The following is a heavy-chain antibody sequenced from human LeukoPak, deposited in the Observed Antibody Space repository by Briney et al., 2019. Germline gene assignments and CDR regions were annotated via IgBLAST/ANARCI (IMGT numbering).Heavy chain of an antibody. CDR3: ARGPNQWLRSAGF. CDR2: INHSGST. V-gene: IGHV4-34*01. Sequence: PSETLSLTCAVYGGSFSGYYWSWIRQPPGKGLEWIGEINHSGSTNYSPSLKSRVTISVDTSKNQFSLKLSSVTAADTAVYYCARGPNQWLRSAGFWGQGTMVTVSS. CDR1: GGSFSGYY. D-gene: IGHD5-12*01. J-gene: IGHJ3*01.